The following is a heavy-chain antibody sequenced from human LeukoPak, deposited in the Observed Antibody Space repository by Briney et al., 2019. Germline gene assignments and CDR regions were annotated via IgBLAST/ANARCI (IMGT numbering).Heavy chain of an antibody. J-gene: IGHJ4*02. D-gene: IGHD6-13*01. CDR3: ARAHTSSWYMDY. CDR1: GGSISSYY. V-gene: IGHV4-59*01. CDR2: IYYSGST. Sequence: SETLSLTCSVSGGSISSYYWSWIRQPPGKGLEWIGYIYYSGSTNYNPSLKSRVTISVDTSENQLSLKLRSVTAADTALYYCARAHTSSWYMDYWGQGTLVTVSS.